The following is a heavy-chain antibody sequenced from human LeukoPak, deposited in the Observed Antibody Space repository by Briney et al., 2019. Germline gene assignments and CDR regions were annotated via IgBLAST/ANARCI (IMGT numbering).Heavy chain of an antibody. CDR2: ISYDGSNK. J-gene: IGHJ4*02. CDR1: GFTFSSYG. D-gene: IGHD4-17*01. CDR3: AREDYGDYGFDY. V-gene: IGHV3-30*03. Sequence: GGSLRLSCAASGFTFSSYGMRRVRQAPGKGLEWVAVISYDGSNKYYADSVKGRFTISRDNSKNTLYLQMNSLRAEDTAVYYCAREDYGDYGFDYWGQGTLVTVSS.